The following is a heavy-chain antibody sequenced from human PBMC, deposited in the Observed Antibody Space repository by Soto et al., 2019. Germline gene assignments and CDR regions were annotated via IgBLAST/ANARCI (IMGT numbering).Heavy chain of an antibody. CDR2: ISGSDGST. CDR3: AKTFGQGFFDY. D-gene: IGHD3-10*01. J-gene: IGHJ4*02. Sequence: PGGSLRLSSAASGFTLSSYAMSWVRQAPGKGLEWVSAISGSDGSTYYADSVKGRFTISRDNSKNTLYLQMNSLRAEDTAVYYCAKTFGQGFFDYWGQGTLVTVSS. V-gene: IGHV3-23*01. CDR1: GFTLSSYA.